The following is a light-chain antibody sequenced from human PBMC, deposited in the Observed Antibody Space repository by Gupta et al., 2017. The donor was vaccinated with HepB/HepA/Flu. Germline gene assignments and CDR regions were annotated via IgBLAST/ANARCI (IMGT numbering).Light chain of an antibody. CDR3: SSFTSGSTLLV. CDR2: EVS. Sequence: QSALTQPPSASGSPGQSVTISCTGTSSDVGSFNRVSWYQQPQGTAPKLMIYEVSNRPSGVPDRFSGSKSGNTASLTISGLQAEDEADYYCSSFTSGSTLLVFGGGTKLTVL. J-gene: IGLJ2*01. CDR1: SSDVGSFNR. V-gene: IGLV2-18*02.